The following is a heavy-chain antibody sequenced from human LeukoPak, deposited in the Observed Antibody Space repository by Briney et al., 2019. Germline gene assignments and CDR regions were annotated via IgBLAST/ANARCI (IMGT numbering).Heavy chain of an antibody. J-gene: IGHJ6*03. D-gene: IGHD2-21*02. Sequence: ASVKVSCKASGYTFTGYYLHWVRQAPGQGFGWMGWINPKSGGTNYAHNFQGRVTMTTDTSISTGYMELSSLTSDDTAVYYCARSYCGGDCSDYYYYYMDVWGKGTTVTVSS. CDR3: ARSYCGGDCSDYYYYYMDV. CDR1: GYTFTGYY. CDR2: INPKSGGT. V-gene: IGHV1-2*02.